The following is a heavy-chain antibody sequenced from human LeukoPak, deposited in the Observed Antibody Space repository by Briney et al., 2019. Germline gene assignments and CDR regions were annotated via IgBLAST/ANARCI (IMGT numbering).Heavy chain of an antibody. Sequence: NPSETLSLTCTVSGGFISSSSHYWGWIRQSPRKGLEWIGSIFYSGSTFYNPSLKSRVTILVDTSKNEFSLKLSSVTAADTAVYYCARTTHYDSSGPYYWGQGTLVTVSS. J-gene: IGHJ4*02. D-gene: IGHD3-22*01. V-gene: IGHV4-39*07. CDR2: IFYSGST. CDR1: GGFISSSSHY. CDR3: ARTTHYDSSGPYY.